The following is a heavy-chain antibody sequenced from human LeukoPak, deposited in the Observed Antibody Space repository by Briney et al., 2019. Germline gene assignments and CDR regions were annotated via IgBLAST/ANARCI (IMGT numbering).Heavy chain of an antibody. J-gene: IGHJ4*02. D-gene: IGHD3-9*01. Sequence: GGSLRLSCVASGFTFSSYTMNWVRQAPGKGLEWVSSISSSSSYRYYADSVKGRFTISRDNAKNSLYLQMNSLRAEDTAVYYCARATSYDILTGYFDYWCQGTLVTVSS. V-gene: IGHV3-21*01. CDR2: ISSSSSYR. CDR3: ARATSYDILTGYFDY. CDR1: GFTFSSYT.